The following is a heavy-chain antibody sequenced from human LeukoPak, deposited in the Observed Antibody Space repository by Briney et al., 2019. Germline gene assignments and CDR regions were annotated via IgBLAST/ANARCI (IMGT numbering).Heavy chain of an antibody. J-gene: IGHJ4*02. CDR1: GGSISRGGYY. V-gene: IGHV4-31*03. CDR3: ARGGVDTAMVDY. CDR2: IYYSGST. D-gene: IGHD5-18*01. Sequence: TLSLTCPVSGGSISRGGYYWSWVRQHPGKGLVRIGYIYYSGSTYYNPSLKSRVTISVDTSKNQFSLKLSSVTAADTAVYYCARGGVDTAMVDYWGQGTLVTVSS.